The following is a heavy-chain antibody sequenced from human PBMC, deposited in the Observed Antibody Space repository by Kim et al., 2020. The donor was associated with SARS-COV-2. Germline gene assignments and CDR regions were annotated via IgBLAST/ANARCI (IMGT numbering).Heavy chain of an antibody. CDR1: GFTFSSYG. CDR2: IWYDGSNK. V-gene: IGHV3-33*06. D-gene: IGHD2-15*01. CDR3: AKTGGCSGGSCYSPYYYYYGMDV. Sequence: GGSLRLSCAASGFTFSSYGMHWVRQAPGKGLEWVAVIWYDGSNKYYADSVKGRFTISRDNSKNTLYLQMNSLRAEDTAVYYCAKTGGCSGGSCYSPYYYYYGMDVWGQGTTVTVSS. J-gene: IGHJ6*02.